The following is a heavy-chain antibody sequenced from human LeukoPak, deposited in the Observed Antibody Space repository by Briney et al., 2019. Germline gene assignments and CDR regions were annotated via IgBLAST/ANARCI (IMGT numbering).Heavy chain of an antibody. CDR3: ARDTTMVIDY. V-gene: IGHV4-61*01. D-gene: IGHD5-18*01. CDR1: GGSISSGSYY. J-gene: IGHJ4*02. Sequence: SETLSLTCTVSGGSISSGSYYWSWLRQPPGKGLEWIGYIYYTGSTKYNPSLTNRATISVGTSKNQFSLKLRSVTAADTAVYYCARDTTMVIDYWGQGTLVTVSS. CDR2: IYYTGST.